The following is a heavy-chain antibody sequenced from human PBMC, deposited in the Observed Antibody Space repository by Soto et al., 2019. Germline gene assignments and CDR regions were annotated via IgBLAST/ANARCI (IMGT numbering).Heavy chain of an antibody. D-gene: IGHD6-13*01. V-gene: IGHV3-30*18. J-gene: IGHJ6*02. CDR3: AKVQQLVYYYGMDV. Sequence: QVQLVESGGGVVQPGRSLRLSCAASGFTFSSYGMHWVRQAPGKGLEWVAVISYDGSNKYYADSVKGRFTISRDNSKNTLYLPMNSLRAEDTAVYYCAKVQQLVYYYGMDVWGQGTKVTVSS. CDR2: ISYDGSNK. CDR1: GFTFSSYG.